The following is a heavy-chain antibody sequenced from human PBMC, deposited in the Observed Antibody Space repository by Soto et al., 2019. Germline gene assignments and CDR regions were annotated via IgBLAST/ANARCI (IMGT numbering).Heavy chain of an antibody. CDR3: ASQLESTTYFDY. J-gene: IGHJ4*02. Sequence: LQLQESGPGLVKPSETLSLTCTVSGGSISNSDYFWAWMRQPPGKGLEWVGTISHTGSPRYNPSLKSRVTISVDTSKNQFSLRLPSVTAADTAVFYCASQLESTTYFDYWGRETLVTVSS. CDR2: ISHTGSP. CDR1: GGSISNSDYF. D-gene: IGHD1-1*01. V-gene: IGHV4-39*01.